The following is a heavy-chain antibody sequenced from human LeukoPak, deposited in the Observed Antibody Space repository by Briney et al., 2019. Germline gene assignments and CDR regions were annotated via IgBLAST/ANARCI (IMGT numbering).Heavy chain of an antibody. J-gene: IGHJ3*02. CDR3: ARDSPFYDILTGYPDAFDI. CDR1: GGSISSSNW. CDR2: IYHSGST. V-gene: IGHV4-4*02. D-gene: IGHD3-9*01. Sequence: PSGTLSLTCAVSGGSISSSNWWSWVRQPPGKGLEWIGEIYHSGSTNYNPSLKSRVTISVDKSKNQFSLKLSSVTAADTAVYYCARDSPFYDILTGYPDAFDIWGQGTMVTVSS.